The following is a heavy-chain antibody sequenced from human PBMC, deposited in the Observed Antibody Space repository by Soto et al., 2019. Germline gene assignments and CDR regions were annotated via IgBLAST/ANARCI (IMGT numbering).Heavy chain of an antibody. CDR3: ARVTGWYGVDAFDI. V-gene: IGHV1-8*01. CDR1: GYTFTDYD. J-gene: IGHJ3*02. CDR2: MNSKYENT. D-gene: IGHD6-19*01. Sequence: VLLVQSGAEVKKPGASVTVSCKASGYTFTDYDIHCVRQATGQGLEWMGWMNSKYENTCYAAKFQGRVTMTRNASISTAYMALSSLRSEDTAIYYCARVTGWYGVDAFDIWGQGTMVTVSS.